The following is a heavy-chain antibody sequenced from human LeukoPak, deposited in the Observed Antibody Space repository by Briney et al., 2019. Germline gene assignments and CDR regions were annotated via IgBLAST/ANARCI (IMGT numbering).Heavy chain of an antibody. V-gene: IGHV4-59*12. CDR3: ARSSGCYYFDY. CDR1: GGSINNYY. Sequence: SETLSLTCTVSGGSINNYYWSWIRQLPGKGLEWIGYMFSSGSTNHNRAFKSRVTISVDKSKNQFSLKLNSMTAADTAVYYCARSSGCYYFDYWGQGTLVTVSS. D-gene: IGHD6-19*01. CDR2: MFSSGST. J-gene: IGHJ4*02.